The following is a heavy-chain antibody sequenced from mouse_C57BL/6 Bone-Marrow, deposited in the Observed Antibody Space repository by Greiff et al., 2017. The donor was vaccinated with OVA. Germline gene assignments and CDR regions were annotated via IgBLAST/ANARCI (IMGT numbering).Heavy chain of an antibody. CDR2: ISNGGGST. V-gene: IGHV5-12*01. Sequence: EVMLVESGGGLVQPGGSLKLSCAASGFTFSDYYMYWVRQTPEKRLEWVAYISNGGGSTYYPDTVKGRFTISRDNAKNTLYLQMSRLKSEDTAMYYCARRGYYGSSYGLFAYWGQGTLVTVSA. D-gene: IGHD1-1*01. J-gene: IGHJ3*01. CDR3: ARRGYYGSSYGLFAY. CDR1: GFTFSDYY.